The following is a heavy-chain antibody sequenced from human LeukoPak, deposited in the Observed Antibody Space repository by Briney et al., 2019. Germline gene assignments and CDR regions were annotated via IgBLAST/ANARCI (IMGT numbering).Heavy chain of an antibody. D-gene: IGHD2-21*01. CDR1: GFFFNWVT. Sequence: GGSLRLSCAASGFFFNWVTMSCPRPAAGERLEWVLYISTSSSYIYSVDSVKGRFTASTDNANNSLYLEMNSLGAQDTAEYYCPRGSYSSDYWRQGSLVTLSS. V-gene: IGHV3-21*01. CDR2: ISTSSSYI. J-gene: IGHJ4*02. CDR3: PRGSYSSDY.